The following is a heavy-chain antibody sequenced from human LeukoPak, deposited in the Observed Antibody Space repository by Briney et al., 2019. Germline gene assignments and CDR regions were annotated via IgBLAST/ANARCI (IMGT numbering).Heavy chain of an antibody. CDR1: GFTFSSYW. CDR2: IKQDGSEK. CDR3: ARDRRNYYYDSSGYSDY. J-gene: IGHJ4*02. Sequence: GGSLRLSCAASGFTFSSYWMSWVRQAPGKGLEWVANIKQDGSEKYYVDSVKGRFTISRDNSKNTLYLQMNSLRAEDTAVYYCARDRRNYYYDSSGYSDYWGQGTLVTASS. D-gene: IGHD3-22*01. V-gene: IGHV3-7*01.